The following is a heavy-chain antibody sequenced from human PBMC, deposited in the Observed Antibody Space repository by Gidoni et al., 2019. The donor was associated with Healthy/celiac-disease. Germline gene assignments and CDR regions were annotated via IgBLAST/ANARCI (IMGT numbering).Heavy chain of an antibody. CDR1: GGSFSGYY. Sequence: QVQLQQWGAGLLKPSETLSLTCAVYGGSFSGYYWSWIRQPPGKGLEWIGEINHSGSTNYNPSLKSRVTISVDTSKNQFSLKLSSVTAADTAVYYCARARWGSRWFDPWGQGTLVTVSS. D-gene: IGHD7-27*01. J-gene: IGHJ5*02. CDR3: ARARWGSRWFDP. V-gene: IGHV4-34*01. CDR2: INHSGST.